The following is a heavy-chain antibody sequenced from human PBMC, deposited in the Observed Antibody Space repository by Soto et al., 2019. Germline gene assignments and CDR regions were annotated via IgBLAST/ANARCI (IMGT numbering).Heavy chain of an antibody. CDR2: INHSGST. V-gene: IGHV4-34*01. Sequence: QVQLQQWGAGLLKPSETLSLTCAVYGGSFSGYYWSWIRQPPGKGLEWIGEINHSGSTNYNPSLKRRAALSVDTAKTQFSPKLGSVPAADTAVYYCARGQGWVELERAFDYWGQGTLVTVSS. J-gene: IGHJ4*02. CDR1: GGSFSGYY. CDR3: ARGQGWVELERAFDY. D-gene: IGHD1-1*01.